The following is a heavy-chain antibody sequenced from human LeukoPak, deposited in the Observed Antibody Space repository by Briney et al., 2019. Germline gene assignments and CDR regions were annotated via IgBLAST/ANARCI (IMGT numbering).Heavy chain of an antibody. J-gene: IGHJ3*02. CDR3: ARDRQATTAYDAFDI. CDR1: GDSISGYY. D-gene: IGHD4-17*01. Sequence: SETLSLTCTVSGDSISGYYWSWIRQPPGKGLECIGYIYYSGSTKYNSSLKSRVTISVDTSKNQSSLKLSSVTAADTAVYYCARDRQATTAYDAFDIWGRGTMVTVSS. CDR2: IYYSGST. V-gene: IGHV4-59*13.